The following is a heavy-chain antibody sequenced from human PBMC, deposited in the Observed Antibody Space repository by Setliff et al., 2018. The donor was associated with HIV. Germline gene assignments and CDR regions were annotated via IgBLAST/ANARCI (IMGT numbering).Heavy chain of an antibody. Sequence: SLRLSCAASGFPFSRCGMHWVRQAPGKGLEWVALIWYDGSDKYYADSVKGRFTISRDNSKNILYLQMNSLRADDTAVYYCARAPGIAVTGRYFQHWGQSTLVTVSS. D-gene: IGHD6-19*01. CDR2: IWYDGSDK. CDR3: ARAPGIAVTGRYFQH. J-gene: IGHJ1*01. V-gene: IGHV3-33*01. CDR1: GFPFSRCG.